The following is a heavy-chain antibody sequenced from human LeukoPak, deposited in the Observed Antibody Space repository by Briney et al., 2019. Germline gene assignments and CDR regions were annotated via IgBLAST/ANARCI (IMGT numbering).Heavy chain of an antibody. Sequence: SETLSLTCTVSGGSISSSSYYWGWIRQPPGKGLKWIGSIYYSGSTYYNPSLKSRVTISVDTSKNQFSLTLSSVTAADTAVYYCARAYSGSYYSAFDIWGQGTMVTVSS. CDR3: ARAYSGSYYSAFDI. J-gene: IGHJ3*02. V-gene: IGHV4-39*01. CDR2: IYYSGST. D-gene: IGHD1-26*01. CDR1: GGSISSSSYY.